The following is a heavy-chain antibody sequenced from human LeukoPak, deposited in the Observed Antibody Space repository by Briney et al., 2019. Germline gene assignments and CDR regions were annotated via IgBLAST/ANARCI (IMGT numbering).Heavy chain of an antibody. J-gene: IGHJ4*02. D-gene: IGHD3-22*01. CDR3: ARVPSTNYYDSSGYWGYFDY. Sequence: SETLSLTCTVSGYSISSGYYWGWIRQPPGMGLEWIGSIYHTGSTYYNPSLKSRVTISVDTSKNQFSLKLSSVTAADTAVYYCARVPSTNYYDSSGYWGYFDYWGQGTLVTISS. V-gene: IGHV4-38-2*02. CDR1: GYSISSGYY. CDR2: IYHTGST.